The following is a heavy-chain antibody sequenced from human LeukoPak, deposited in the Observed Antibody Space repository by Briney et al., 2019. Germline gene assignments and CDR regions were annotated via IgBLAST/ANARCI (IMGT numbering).Heavy chain of an antibody. CDR3: ARDPELRFLESPDRYYYMDV. CDR2: IIPIFGTA. Sequence: ASVEVSCKASGGTFSSYAISWVRQAPGQGLEWMGGIIPIFGTANYAQKFQGRVTITADESTSTAYMELSSLRSEDTAVYYCARDPELRFLESPDRYYYMDVWGKGTTVTVSS. D-gene: IGHD3-3*01. CDR1: GGTFSSYA. V-gene: IGHV1-69*13. J-gene: IGHJ6*03.